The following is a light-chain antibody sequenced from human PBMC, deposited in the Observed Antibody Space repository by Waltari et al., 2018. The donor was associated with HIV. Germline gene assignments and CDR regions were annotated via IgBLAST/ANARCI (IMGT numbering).Light chain of an antibody. V-gene: IGKV1-33*01. CDR1: QDISNY. CDR3: QQYDNT. Sequence: DIQMTPSPSYLSASVGDRVTITCQASQDISNYLNWYQQKPGKAPQLLIYDASNLQTGVPSRFSGSGSGTDFTFTISNLQPEDIATYYCQQYDNTFGGGTKVEIK. CDR2: DAS. J-gene: IGKJ4*01.